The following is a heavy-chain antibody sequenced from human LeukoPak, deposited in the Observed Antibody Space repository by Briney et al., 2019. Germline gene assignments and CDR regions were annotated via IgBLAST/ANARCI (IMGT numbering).Heavy chain of an antibody. CDR3: IRTLIVATSPYMDV. CDR1: GFTFSSYW. Sequence: VGCLRLSCAASGFTFSSYWMHWVRQAPGKGLVWVSRVNSDGTGTTYADSVEGRFTISRDNAKNTVYLQMHSLRAEDTAIYYCIRTLIVATSPYMDVWGKGTTVTVSS. CDR2: VNSDGTGT. J-gene: IGHJ6*03. V-gene: IGHV3-74*01. D-gene: IGHD5-12*01.